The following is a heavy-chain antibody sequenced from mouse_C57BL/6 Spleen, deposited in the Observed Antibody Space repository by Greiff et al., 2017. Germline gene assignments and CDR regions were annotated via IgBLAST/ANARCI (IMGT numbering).Heavy chain of an antibody. D-gene: IGHD3-3*01. CDR2: IWTGGGT. CDR1: GFSLTSYA. CDR3: AGEGGTKNYFDY. Sequence: VQLQQSGPGLVAPSQSLSITCTVSGFSLTSYAIRWVRQPPGKGLEWLGVIWTGGGTNYNSALKSRLSISKDNSNSQVFLKMNSLQTDNTARYDCAGEGGTKNYFDYWGQGTTLTVSS. J-gene: IGHJ2*01. V-gene: IGHV2-9-1*01.